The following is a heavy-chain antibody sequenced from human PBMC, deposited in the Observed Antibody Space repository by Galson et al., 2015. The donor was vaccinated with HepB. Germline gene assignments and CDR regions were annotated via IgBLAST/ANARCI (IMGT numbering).Heavy chain of an antibody. D-gene: IGHD5-12*01. V-gene: IGHV3-7*03. CDR3: ARGGWLTFDY. Sequence: SLRLSCAASGFTFSNYWMSWVRQALGKGLEWVANIKQDGSEIYYVDSVKGRFTISRDNAKNSLYLQINSLRAEDTAVYYCARGGWLTFDYWGQGTLVTVSS. J-gene: IGHJ4*02. CDR1: GFTFSNYW. CDR2: IKQDGSEI.